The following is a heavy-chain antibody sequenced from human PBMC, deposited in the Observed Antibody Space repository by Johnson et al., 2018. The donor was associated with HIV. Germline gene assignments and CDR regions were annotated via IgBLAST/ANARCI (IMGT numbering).Heavy chain of an antibody. J-gene: IGHJ3*02. CDR1: GFSFDDYG. CDR2: INWNGGAT. V-gene: IGHV3-20*04. CDR3: AKDMAARTFDAFDI. D-gene: IGHD6-6*01. Sequence: EVQLVESGGRVVRPGGSLTLSCAASGFSFDDYGMTWVRQIAGKGLEWVSGINWNGGATGYADSVKGRFTISRDNAKNSLYLQMNSLRAEDTALYYCAKDMAARTFDAFDIWGQGTMVTVSS.